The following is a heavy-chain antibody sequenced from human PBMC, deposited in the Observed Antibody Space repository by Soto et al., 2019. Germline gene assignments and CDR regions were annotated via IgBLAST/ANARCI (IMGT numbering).Heavy chain of an antibody. CDR1: GGSFSSNP. V-gene: IGHV1-69*01. CDR2: IIPIFATV. D-gene: IGHD5-18*01. J-gene: IGHJ4*02. Sequence: QVQLVQSGSEVKKPGSSVKVSCKASGGSFSSNPISWVRQAPGQGLEWMAGIIPIFATVHYAQKFQGRVTITADESTSTAYMELTSLRSEDTAVYFCARGGRGYSSAPRNYFDYWGQGTLVTVS. CDR3: ARGGRGYSSAPRNYFDY.